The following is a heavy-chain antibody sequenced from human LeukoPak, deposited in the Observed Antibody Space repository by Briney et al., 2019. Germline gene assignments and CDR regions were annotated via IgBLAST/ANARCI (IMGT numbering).Heavy chain of an antibody. J-gene: IGHJ3*02. CDR1: GFSFTNYS. Sequence: GGSLRLSCADSGFSFTNYSVQWVRQAPGKGLERVALISDDGSNKYYADSVKGRFTISRDNAKNTLYLQMSSLISEDTAVYYCARTYGSSADAFDIWGQGTMVTVSS. CDR2: ISDDGSNK. V-gene: IGHV3-30*04. CDR3: ARTYGSSADAFDI. D-gene: IGHD6-6*01.